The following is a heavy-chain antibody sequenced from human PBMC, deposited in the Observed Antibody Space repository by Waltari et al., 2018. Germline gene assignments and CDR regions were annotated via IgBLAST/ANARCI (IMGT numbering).Heavy chain of an antibody. V-gene: IGHV3-30*02. CDR3: AKDRIRGVTTVGYGMDV. CDR1: GFTFSSSG. Sequence: QVQLVESGGGVVQPGGSLRLSCPASGFTFSSSGMHWVRQAPGKGLEWVAFIRYDGSNKYYADSVKGRFTISRDNSKNTLYLQMNSLRAEDTAVYYCAKDRIRGVTTVGYGMDVWGQGTTVTVSS. CDR2: IRYDGSNK. J-gene: IGHJ6*02. D-gene: IGHD3-10*01.